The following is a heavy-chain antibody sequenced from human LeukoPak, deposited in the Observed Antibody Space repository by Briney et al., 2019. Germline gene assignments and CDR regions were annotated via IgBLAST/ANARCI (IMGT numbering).Heavy chain of an antibody. CDR3: AKESEAFDI. CDR1: AFTFRSYA. CDR2: IWYDGSNE. J-gene: IGHJ3*02. V-gene: IGHV3-33*06. Sequence: GGSLRLSCAASAFTFRSYAMHWVHQAPGKGLEWVAVIWYDGSNEYYADSVKGRFTISRDNSKNTLYLQMNSVRAEDTAVYYCAKESEAFDIWGQGTMVTVSS.